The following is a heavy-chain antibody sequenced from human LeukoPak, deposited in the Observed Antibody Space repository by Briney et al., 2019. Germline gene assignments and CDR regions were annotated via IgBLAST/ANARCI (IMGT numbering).Heavy chain of an antibody. CDR1: GGTFSSYA. V-gene: IGHV1-69*13. Sequence: ASGKVSCKASGGTFSSYAISWVRQAPGQGLEWMGGIIPIFGTANYAQKFQGRVTITADESTSTAYMELSSLRSEDTAVYYCARGDDSSGYYWFDPWGQGTLVTVSS. J-gene: IGHJ5*02. CDR3: ARGDDSSGYYWFDP. D-gene: IGHD3-22*01. CDR2: IIPIFGTA.